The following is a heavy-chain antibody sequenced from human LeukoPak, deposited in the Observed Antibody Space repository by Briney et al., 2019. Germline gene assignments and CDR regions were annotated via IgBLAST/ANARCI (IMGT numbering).Heavy chain of an antibody. CDR1: GFTFSSYS. CDR3: ARESHNYDILTGNYRGYYYYMDV. D-gene: IGHD3-9*01. V-gene: IGHV3-21*01. CDR2: ISSSSSYI. J-gene: IGHJ6*03. Sequence: GGSLRLSCAPSGFTFSSYSMNWVRQAPGKGLEGVSSISSSSSYIYYADSVKGRFTISRDNAKNSLYLQMNSLRAEDTAVYYCARESHNYDILTGNYRGYYYYMDVWGKGTTVTV.